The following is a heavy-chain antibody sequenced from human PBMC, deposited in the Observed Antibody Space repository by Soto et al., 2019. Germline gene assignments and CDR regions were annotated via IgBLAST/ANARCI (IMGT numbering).Heavy chain of an antibody. CDR1: GCTLSSYA. V-gene: IGHV3-23*01. J-gene: IGHJ1*01. CDR3: AKVEYCSSTSCYSPALGFHEYFQH. Sequence: GGSLRLSWAASGCTLSSYAMSWFRQAPWKWLEWVSAISGSGGSTYYADSVKGRFTISRDNSKNTLYLQMNSLRAEDTAVYYCAKVEYCSSTSCYSPALGFHEYFQHWGQGTLVTVSS. D-gene: IGHD2-2*02. CDR2: ISGSGGST.